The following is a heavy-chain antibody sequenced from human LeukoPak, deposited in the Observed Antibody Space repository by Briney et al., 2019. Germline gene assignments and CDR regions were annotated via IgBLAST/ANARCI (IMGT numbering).Heavy chain of an antibody. CDR3: ARGLLRAARGHQGY. D-gene: IGHD2-15*01. J-gene: IGHJ4*02. CDR2: ISHTGST. CDR1: GGSFSGFH. Sequence: SETLSLTCAVYGGSFSGFHWSWIRQPPGKGLEWIGEISHTGSTNYNPSLKSRVTISVDTSKNQFSLKLSSVTAADTAVYYCARGLLRAARGHQGYWGQGTLVTVSS. V-gene: IGHV4-34*01.